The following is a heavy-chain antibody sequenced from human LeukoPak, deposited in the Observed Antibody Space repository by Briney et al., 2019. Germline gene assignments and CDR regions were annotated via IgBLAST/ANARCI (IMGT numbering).Heavy chain of an antibody. CDR1: GFTFSSYA. CDR2: ISGSGGSI. Sequence: GGSLRLSCAASGFTFSSYAMSWVRQAPGKGLEWVSAISGSGGSIYYADSVKGRFTISRDNAKNSLYLQMNSLRAEDTAVYYCASSHYGDYKSVDYWGQGTLVTVSS. D-gene: IGHD4-17*01. CDR3: ASSHYGDYKSVDY. V-gene: IGHV3-23*01. J-gene: IGHJ4*02.